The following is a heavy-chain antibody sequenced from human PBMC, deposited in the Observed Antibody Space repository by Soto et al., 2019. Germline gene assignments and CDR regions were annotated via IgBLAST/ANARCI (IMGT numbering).Heavy chain of an antibody. D-gene: IGHD4-17*01. Sequence: ASVKVSCKASGYTFTSYGMNWVRQAPGRGLEWMGWINPGNGNTKYSQKFQGRVIIERDTSASTAYMELSSLRPEDTAVYYCARDSHDYGGNCPGYWGQGTLVTVSS. CDR2: INPGNGNT. CDR3: ARDSHDYGGNCPGY. CDR1: GYTFTSYG. J-gene: IGHJ4*02. V-gene: IGHV1-3*01.